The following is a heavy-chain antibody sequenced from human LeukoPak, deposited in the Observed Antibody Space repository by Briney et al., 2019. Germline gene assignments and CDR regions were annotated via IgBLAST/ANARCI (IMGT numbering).Heavy chain of an antibody. J-gene: IGHJ5*02. CDR3: ASRPGGEDCSGGSCYGWFDP. CDR1: GGSFSGYY. D-gene: IGHD2-15*01. Sequence: SETLSLTCAVYGGSFSGYYWSWIRQPPGKGLEWIGEINHSGSTNYNPSLKSRVTISVDTSKNQFSLKLSSVTAADTAVYYCASRPGGEDCSGGSCYGWFDPWGQGTLVTVSS. CDR2: INHSGST. V-gene: IGHV4-34*01.